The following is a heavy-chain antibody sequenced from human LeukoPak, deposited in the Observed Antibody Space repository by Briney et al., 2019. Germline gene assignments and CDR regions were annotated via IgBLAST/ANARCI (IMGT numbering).Heavy chain of an antibody. V-gene: IGHV1-58*02. Sequence: SVKVSCKASGFTFTSSAMQWVRQARGQRLEWIGWIVVGSGNTNYAQKFQERVTITRDMSTSTVYMELSSLRSEDTAVYYCAAALPDSSGHPRGPDYWGQGTLVTVSS. CDR2: IVVGSGNT. D-gene: IGHD3-22*01. CDR1: GFTFTSSA. J-gene: IGHJ4*02. CDR3: AAALPDSSGHPRGPDY.